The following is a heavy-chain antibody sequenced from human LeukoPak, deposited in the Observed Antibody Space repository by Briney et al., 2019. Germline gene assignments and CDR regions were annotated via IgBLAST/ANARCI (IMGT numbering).Heavy chain of an antibody. Sequence: ASVKVSCKASGYTFTNYYIHWVRQPPGQGLECMGIINPSGGSTSYAQKFQGRVTMTRDMSTSTVYMELSSPRSEDTAVYYCARGGVGATTYVWFDPWGQGTLVTVSS. CDR2: INPSGGST. D-gene: IGHD1-26*01. CDR1: GYTFTNYY. V-gene: IGHV1-46*01. CDR3: ARGGVGATTYVWFDP. J-gene: IGHJ5*02.